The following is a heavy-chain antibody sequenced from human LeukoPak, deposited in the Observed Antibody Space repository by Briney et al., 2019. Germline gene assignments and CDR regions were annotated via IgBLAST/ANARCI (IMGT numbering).Heavy chain of an antibody. Sequence: SETLSLTCTVSGGSISSSSYYWGWIRQPPGKGLEWIGSIYYSGSTYYNPSLKSRVTISVDTSKNQFSLKLSSVTAADTAVYYCARGRGVRGVRHYYYYYYMDVWGKGTTVTVSS. CDR2: IYYSGST. CDR3: ARGRGVRGVRHYYYYYYMDV. J-gene: IGHJ6*03. V-gene: IGHV4-39*07. CDR1: GGSISSSSYY. D-gene: IGHD3-10*01.